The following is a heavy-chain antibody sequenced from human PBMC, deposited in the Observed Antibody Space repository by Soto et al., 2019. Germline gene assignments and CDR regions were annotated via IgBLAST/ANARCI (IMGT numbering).Heavy chain of an antibody. D-gene: IGHD2-21*02. J-gene: IGHJ4*02. CDR3: ARGGHVVVVTAALDY. V-gene: IGHV1-46*01. CDR1: GDTFTDYY. Sequence: QVQLVQSGAEVKKPGASVKVSCKASGDTFTDYYIHWVRQAPGQGLEWMGTVNPSGGHTTYAQHFFGRMTMTRDTSTSTLYMELTSLTFEDTAVYYCARGGHVVVVTAALDYWGQGTLVTVSS. CDR2: VNPSGGHT.